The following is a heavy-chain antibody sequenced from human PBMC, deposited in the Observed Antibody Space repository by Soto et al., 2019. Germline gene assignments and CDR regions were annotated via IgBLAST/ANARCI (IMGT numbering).Heavy chain of an antibody. J-gene: IGHJ4*02. CDR1: GFTFSSYE. Sequence: GGSLRLSCAASGFTFSSYEMNWVRQAPGKGLEWVSYISSSGSTIYYADSVKGRFTISRDNAKNSLYLQMNSLRAEDTAVYYCARDLYDILTGHYNGNYFDYWGQGTLVTVSS. CDR3: ARDLYDILTGHYNGNYFDY. V-gene: IGHV3-48*03. CDR2: ISSSGSTI. D-gene: IGHD3-9*01.